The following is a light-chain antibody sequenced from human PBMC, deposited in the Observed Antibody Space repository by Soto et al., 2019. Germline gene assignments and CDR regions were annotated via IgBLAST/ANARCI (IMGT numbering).Light chain of an antibody. J-gene: IGLJ3*02. CDR1: RSDVGSYTL. CDR3: CSYAGSSTSWV. CDR2: EDN. V-gene: IGLV2-23*01. Sequence: QSVLAQPASVSGPPGQSITISCTGTRSDVGSYTLVSWYQQHPGRAPKLLIYEDNKRPSGVSYRFSGSKSGNTASLTISGLQANDEADYYCCSYAGSSTSWVFGGGTKVTVL.